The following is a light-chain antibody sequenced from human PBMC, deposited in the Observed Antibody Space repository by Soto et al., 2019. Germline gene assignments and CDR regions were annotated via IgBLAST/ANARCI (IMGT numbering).Light chain of an antibody. CDR1: QSVSRN. CDR2: GAS. J-gene: IGKJ4*01. V-gene: IGKV3-15*01. Sequence: EIVMTQSPATLSVSPGERATLSCRASQSVSRNLAWYQQKPGQTPRLLTHGASTSATGIPARFSGSGSETEFTLTISSLQSEDFAVYYCHQYNNWSPSLTSGGGTKVEIK. CDR3: HQYNNWSPSLT.